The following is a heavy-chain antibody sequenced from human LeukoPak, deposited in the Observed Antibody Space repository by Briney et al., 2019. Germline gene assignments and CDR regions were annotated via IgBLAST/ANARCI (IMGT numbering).Heavy chain of an antibody. V-gene: IGHV1-2*02. CDR3: ARDLISGYDSDLFDY. Sequence: ASVKVSCKASGYTFTGYYMHWVRQAPGQGLEWMGWINTNSGGTNYAQKFQGRVTMTRDTSISTAYMELSRLRSDDTAVYYCARDLISGYDSDLFDYWGQGTLVTVSS. CDR1: GYTFTGYY. CDR2: INTNSGGT. J-gene: IGHJ4*02. D-gene: IGHD5-12*01.